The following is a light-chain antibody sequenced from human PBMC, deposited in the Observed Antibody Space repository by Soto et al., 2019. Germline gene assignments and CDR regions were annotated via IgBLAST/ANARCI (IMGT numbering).Light chain of an antibody. CDR1: KLGDKY. J-gene: IGLJ2*01. Sequence: SYELTQPPSVSVSPGQTANITCSGDKLGDKYACWYQQKPGHSPVLVIYQHNKRPSGIPERFSGSNSGNTATLTISGTQAMDEADYYCQAWDSSTAVFGGRTKVTVL. V-gene: IGLV3-1*01. CDR2: QHN. CDR3: QAWDSSTAV.